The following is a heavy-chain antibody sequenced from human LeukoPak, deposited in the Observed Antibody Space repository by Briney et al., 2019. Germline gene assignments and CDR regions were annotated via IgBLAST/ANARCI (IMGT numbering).Heavy chain of an antibody. CDR1: GDSVSSNSAA. Sequence: SQTLSLTCAISGDSVSSNSAAWNWIRQSPSRGLGWLGRTYYRSKWYNDYAVSVKSRITINPDTSKDQFSLQLNSVTPEDTAVYYCARVYSSGWYSHYYYYMDVWGKGTTVTVSS. V-gene: IGHV6-1*01. D-gene: IGHD6-19*01. J-gene: IGHJ6*03. CDR2: TYYRSKWYN. CDR3: ARVYSSGWYSHYYYYMDV.